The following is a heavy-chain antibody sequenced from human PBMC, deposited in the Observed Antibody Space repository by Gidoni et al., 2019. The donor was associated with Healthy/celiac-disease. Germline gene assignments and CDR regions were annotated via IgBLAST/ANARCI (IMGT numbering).Heavy chain of an antibody. D-gene: IGHD1-26*01. CDR3: ARDQGGVGATYDP. CDR2: INSDGSST. V-gene: IGHV3-74*01. Sequence: EVQLVESGGGLVRPGGSLRLSCAASGCPCSSHWMHWVRQAPGKGLVWVSRINSDGSSTSYADSVKGRFTISRDNAKNTLYLQMNSLRAEDTAVYYCARDQGGVGATYDPWGQGTLVTVSS. CDR1: GCPCSSHW. J-gene: IGHJ5*02.